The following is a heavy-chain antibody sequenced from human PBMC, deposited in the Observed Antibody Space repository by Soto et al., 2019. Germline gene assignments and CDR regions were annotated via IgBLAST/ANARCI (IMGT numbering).Heavy chain of an antibody. Sequence: GESLKISCKGSGYSFTSYWIGWVRQMPGKGLEWMGIIYPGDSDTRYSPSFQGQVTISADKSISSAYLQWSSLKASDTAMYYCAGSIAARPRGYYYYGMDVWGQGTTVTSP. V-gene: IGHV5-51*01. D-gene: IGHD6-6*01. CDR1: GYSFTSYW. J-gene: IGHJ6*02. CDR2: IYPGDSDT. CDR3: AGSIAARPRGYYYYGMDV.